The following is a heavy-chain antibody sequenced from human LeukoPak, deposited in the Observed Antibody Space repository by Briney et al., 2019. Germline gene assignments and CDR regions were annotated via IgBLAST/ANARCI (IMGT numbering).Heavy chain of an antibody. Sequence: SDTLSLTCTISGGSISGYYWSWIRQPAGKGLEWIGRIFSRGTTNYNPSLKSRVTMPVDTSKNQFSLKLSSVAAADTAVYYCARDHNGGFDPWGQGTLVTVSS. CDR3: ARDHNGGFDP. D-gene: IGHD1-1*01. V-gene: IGHV4-4*07. J-gene: IGHJ5*02. CDR2: IFSRGTT. CDR1: GGSISGYY.